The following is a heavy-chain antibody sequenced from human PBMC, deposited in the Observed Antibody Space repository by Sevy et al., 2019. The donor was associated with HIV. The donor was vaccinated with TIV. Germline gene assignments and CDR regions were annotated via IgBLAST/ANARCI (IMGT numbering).Heavy chain of an antibody. Sequence: SETLSLTCAVSGYSISNGYHWAWFRQSPGKGLQWIGGIHYRGTTNYNPSLRSRVTISADTSKNHFSLTLSSVTAADTAVYYCASHEWKMEGDWGQGTLVTVSS. D-gene: IGHD3-3*01. CDR2: IHYRGTT. CDR3: ASHEWKMEGD. CDR1: GYSISNGYH. J-gene: IGHJ4*02. V-gene: IGHV4-38-2*01.